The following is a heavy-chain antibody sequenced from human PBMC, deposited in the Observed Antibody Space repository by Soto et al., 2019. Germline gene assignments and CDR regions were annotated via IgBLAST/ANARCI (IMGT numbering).Heavy chain of an antibody. CDR3: AKDPVYDYIWGSYRPDAFDI. J-gene: IGHJ3*02. D-gene: IGHD3-16*02. CDR1: GFTFSSYA. V-gene: IGHV3-23*01. CDR2: ISGSGGST. Sequence: GGSLRLSCAASGFTFSSYAMSWVRQAPGKGLEWVSAISGSGGSTYYADSVKGRFTISRDNSKNTLYLQMNSLRAEDTAVYYCAKDPVYDYIWGSYRPDAFDIWGQGTMVTVSS.